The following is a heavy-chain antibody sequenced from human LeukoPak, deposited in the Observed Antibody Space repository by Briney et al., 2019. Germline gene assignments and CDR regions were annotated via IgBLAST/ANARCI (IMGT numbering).Heavy chain of an antibody. J-gene: IGHJ3*01. D-gene: IGHD3-10*01. Sequence: PGGSLRLSCAASGFTFSSYAMSWVRQAPGKGLVWVSRINIDGSSTSYADSVKGRFTFSRDNPKNMLYLQMNSLRAEDTAVYYCARARSTGSNDAFDVWGQGTMVTVSS. CDR1: GFTFSSYA. V-gene: IGHV3-74*01. CDR2: INIDGSST. CDR3: ARARSTGSNDAFDV.